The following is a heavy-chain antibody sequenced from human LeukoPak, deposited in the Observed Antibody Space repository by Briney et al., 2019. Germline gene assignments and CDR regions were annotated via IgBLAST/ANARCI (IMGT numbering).Heavy chain of an antibody. Sequence: PSETLSLTCAVYGGSFSGYYWSWIRQPPGKGLEWIGEINHSGSINYNPSLKSRVTISVDTSKNQFSLKLSSVTAADTAVYYCARGRSQSSPYNYYDSSGYNELDYWGQGTLVTVSS. V-gene: IGHV4-34*01. J-gene: IGHJ4*02. CDR1: GGSFSGYY. D-gene: IGHD3-22*01. CDR2: INHSGSI. CDR3: ARGRSQSSPYNYYDSSGYNELDY.